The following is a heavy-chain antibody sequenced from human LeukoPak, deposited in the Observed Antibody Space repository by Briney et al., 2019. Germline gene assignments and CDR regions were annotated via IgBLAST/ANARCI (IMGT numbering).Heavy chain of an antibody. D-gene: IGHD6-13*01. V-gene: IGHV1-18*01. CDR1: GYTFTSYG. Sequence: GASVKVSCKASGYTFTSYGISWVRQAPGQGLEWMGWISAYNGNTNYAQKFQRRVTMTTDTSTSTAYMELRSLGSDDTAVYYCARVLGPSIAAAGIDYWGQGTLVTVSS. J-gene: IGHJ4*02. CDR3: ARVLGPSIAAAGIDY. CDR2: ISAYNGNT.